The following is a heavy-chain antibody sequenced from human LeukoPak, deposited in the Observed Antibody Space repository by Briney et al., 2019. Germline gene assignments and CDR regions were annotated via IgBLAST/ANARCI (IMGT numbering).Heavy chain of an antibody. CDR2: ISAYNGNT. CDR3: AREGFRRAVSGSLRDTGYYYMDV. D-gene: IGHD3-16*01. V-gene: IGHV1-18*01. J-gene: IGHJ6*03. CDR1: GYTFTSYG. Sequence: ASVKVSCKASGYTFTSYGISWVRQAPGQGLEWMGWISAYNGNTNYAQKLQGRVTMTTDTSTSTAYMELRSLRSDDTAVYYCAREGFRRAVSGSLRDTGYYYMDVWGKGTTVTVSS.